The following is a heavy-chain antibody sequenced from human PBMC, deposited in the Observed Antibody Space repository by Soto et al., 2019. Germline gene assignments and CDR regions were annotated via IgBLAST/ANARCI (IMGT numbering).Heavy chain of an antibody. CDR3: ARRYCSDSYCSSFDY. Sequence: SETLSLTCAVYGGSVSGYFWSWIRQPPGKGLEWIGEINHSGTTSYSPSLDSRVTTSVDTSKNQFSLRLSSVTAADTAIYYCARRYCSDSYCSSFDYWGPGTLVTVSS. D-gene: IGHD2-15*01. J-gene: IGHJ4*02. V-gene: IGHV4-34*01. CDR2: INHSGTT. CDR1: GGSVSGYF.